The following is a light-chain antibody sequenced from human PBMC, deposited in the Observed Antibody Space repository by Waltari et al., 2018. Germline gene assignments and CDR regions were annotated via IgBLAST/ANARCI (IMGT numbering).Light chain of an antibody. V-gene: IGLV3-19*01. CDR2: GKH. J-gene: IGLJ2*01. CDR3: NSRDSSGNHVV. Sequence: SSELTQDPAVSVALGQTVRITCQGDSLRRYFASWYQQKPGQAPVLVIYGKHNRPSGISDRFSGSSSGNTASLTITGAQAEDEADYYCNSRDSSGNHVVFGGGTKLTVL. CDR1: SLRRYF.